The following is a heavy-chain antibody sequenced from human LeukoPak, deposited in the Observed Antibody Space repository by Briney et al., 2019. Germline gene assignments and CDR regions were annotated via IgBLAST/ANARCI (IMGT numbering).Heavy chain of an antibody. D-gene: IGHD2-2*01. CDR2: ISSSTRRI. J-gene: IGHJ5*02. CDR1: GVNFSIYS. Sequence: GGSLRLSCAASGVNFSIYSLNWVRQAPGKGLEWVSYISSSTRRIYYADSVKGRFTISRDSAKNSLYLQMDSLRDEDTAMYYCAREFPPHCRITSCYPDHWGQGTLVTVAS. V-gene: IGHV3-48*02. CDR3: AREFPPHCRITSCYPDH.